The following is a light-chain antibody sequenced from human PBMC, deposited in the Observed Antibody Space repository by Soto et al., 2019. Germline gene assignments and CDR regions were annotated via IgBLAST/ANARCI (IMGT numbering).Light chain of an antibody. CDR1: QSISNW. J-gene: IGKJ1*01. Sequence: DIQMTQYPSTLPASVGDRVTITCRASQSISNWLAWYQKKPGTAPKVLIYHASNLQSGVPSRFSGSGSGTEFTLTISSMQPDDFATYYCQQYNSYSFGQGTKVDIK. CDR2: HAS. CDR3: QQYNSYS. V-gene: IGKV1-5*01.